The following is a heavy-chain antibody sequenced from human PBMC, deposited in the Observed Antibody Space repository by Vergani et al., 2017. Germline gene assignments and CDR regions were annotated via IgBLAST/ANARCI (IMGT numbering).Heavy chain of an antibody. D-gene: IGHD1-26*01. Sequence: EVHLVESGRGLVKPGGSLRLSCAASGFTFSNAWMSWVRQAPGKGLEWVGRIKSKTDGGTTDYAAPVKGRFTISRDDSKNTLYLQMNSLKTEDTAVYYCTTAPYSGTYSHDDCWGQGTLVTVSS. CDR1: GFTFSNAW. CDR2: IKSKTDGGTT. CDR3: TTAPYSGTYSHDDC. V-gene: IGHV3-15*01. J-gene: IGHJ4*02.